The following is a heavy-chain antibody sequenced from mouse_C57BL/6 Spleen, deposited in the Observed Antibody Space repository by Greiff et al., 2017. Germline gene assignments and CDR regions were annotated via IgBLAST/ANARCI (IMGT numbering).Heavy chain of an antibody. CDR3: ARRGLTGTVYAMDY. Sequence: QVQLQQSGPELVKPGASVKISCKASGYAFSSSWMNWVKQRPGKGLEWIGRLYPGDGDTNYNGKFKGKATLTADKSSSTAYMQLSSLTSEDSAVYFCARRGLTGTVYAMDYWGQGTSVTVSS. D-gene: IGHD4-1*01. CDR1: GYAFSSSW. J-gene: IGHJ4*01. V-gene: IGHV1-82*01. CDR2: LYPGDGDT.